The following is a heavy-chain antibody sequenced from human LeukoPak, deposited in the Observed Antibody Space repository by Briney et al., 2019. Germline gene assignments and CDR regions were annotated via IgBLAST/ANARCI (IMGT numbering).Heavy chain of an antibody. CDR1: GLTFSSYA. J-gene: IGHJ6*02. Sequence: PGGSLRLSCAASGLTFSSYAMSWVRQAPGKGLEWVSTISGSGGSTYYADSVKGRFTISRDNSKNTLYLQMNSLRAEDTAVYYCAKQQGVDYYYGMDVWGQGTTVTVSS. CDR2: ISGSGGST. D-gene: IGHD3-16*01. V-gene: IGHV3-23*01. CDR3: AKQQGVDYYYGMDV.